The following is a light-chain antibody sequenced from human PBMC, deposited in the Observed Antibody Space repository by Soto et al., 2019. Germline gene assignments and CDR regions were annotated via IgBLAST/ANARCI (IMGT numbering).Light chain of an antibody. CDR1: ETVNSY. CDR2: DVS. V-gene: IGKV3-11*01. J-gene: IGKJ3*01. CDR3: QHRSSWPFT. Sequence: EIVLTQSPATLSLSPGERATLSCRASETVNSYLAWYQQKPGQAPRLLIYDVSKRATGIPARFSGSGSGTDFTLAISSLEPDDFAVYYWQHRSSWPFTFGPGTKVEIK.